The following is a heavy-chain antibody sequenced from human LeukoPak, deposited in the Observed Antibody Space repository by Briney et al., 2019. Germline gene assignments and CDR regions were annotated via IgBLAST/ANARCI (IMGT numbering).Heavy chain of an antibody. CDR1: GGSVSSGSYY. CDR2: IYYGGST. Sequence: SETLSLTCTVSGGSVSSGSYYWSWIRQPPGKGLEWIGYIYYGGSTNYNPSLKSRVTISVDTSKNQFSLKLSSVTAADTAVYYCARAVTYYYDSSGYYYEVDAFDIWGQGTMVTVSS. D-gene: IGHD3-22*01. J-gene: IGHJ3*02. V-gene: IGHV4-61*01. CDR3: ARAVTYYYDSSGYYYEVDAFDI.